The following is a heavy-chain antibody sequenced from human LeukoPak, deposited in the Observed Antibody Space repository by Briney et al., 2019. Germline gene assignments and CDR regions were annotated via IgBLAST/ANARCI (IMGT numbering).Heavy chain of an antibody. CDR1: GFMFHDYA. CDR2: ISGDGGST. CDR3: ARESESSGWYDY. Sequence: GGSLRLSCAAPGFMFHDYAIHWVRQAPGRGLEWVSLISGDGGSTFYADSVKGRFTISRDNSKNSLYLQMNSLRSDDTALYYCARESESSGWYDYWGQGTLVTVSS. D-gene: IGHD6-19*01. V-gene: IGHV3-43*02. J-gene: IGHJ4*02.